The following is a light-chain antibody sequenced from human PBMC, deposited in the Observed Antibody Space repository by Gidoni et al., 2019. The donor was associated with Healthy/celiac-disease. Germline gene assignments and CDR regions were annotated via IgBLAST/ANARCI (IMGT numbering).Light chain of an antibody. Sequence: DIKMTQSPSSLSASVGDRVTITCQASQDISNDLNWYQQKPGKAPKLLIYDASNLETGVPSRFSGSGSGTDFTFTISSLQPEDIATYYCQQYDNLLLTFGGGTKVEIK. CDR3: QQYDNLLLT. J-gene: IGKJ4*01. CDR2: DAS. CDR1: QDISND. V-gene: IGKV1-33*01.